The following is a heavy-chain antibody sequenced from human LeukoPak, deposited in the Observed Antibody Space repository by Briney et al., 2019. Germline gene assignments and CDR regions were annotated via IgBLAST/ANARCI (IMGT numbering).Heavy chain of an antibody. CDR3: AKDSAGTTSYFDY. J-gene: IGHJ4*02. CDR1: GFTFSSYG. V-gene: IGHV3-33*06. D-gene: IGHD1-7*01. CDR2: IWYDGSNK. Sequence: PGRSLRLSCAASGFTFSSYGMHWVRQASGKGLEWVAVIWYDGSNKYYADSVKGRFTISRDNSKNTLYLQMNSLRAEDTAVYYCAKDSAGTTSYFDYWGQGTLVTVSS.